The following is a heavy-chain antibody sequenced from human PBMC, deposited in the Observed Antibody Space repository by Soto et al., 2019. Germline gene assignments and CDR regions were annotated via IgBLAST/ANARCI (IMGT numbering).Heavy chain of an antibody. Sequence: ASVKVSCKASGYTFTTFDINWMRQAPGQGLEWLGWMNADSGNTGYAQKFQGRVTLTRSTSISTAYMELNSLTPEDTAVYYCARNKRETGDFDYWGQGTLVTVSS. CDR2: MNADSGNT. J-gene: IGHJ4*02. CDR1: GYTFTTFD. V-gene: IGHV1-8*01. CDR3: ARNKRETGDFDY. D-gene: IGHD7-27*01.